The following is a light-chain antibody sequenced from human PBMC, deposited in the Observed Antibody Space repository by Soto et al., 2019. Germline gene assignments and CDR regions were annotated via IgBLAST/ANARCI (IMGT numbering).Light chain of an antibody. V-gene: IGLV2-23*02. CDR1: SSDIGKYNL. CDR3: YSNVGVWTFI. CDR2: EVS. Sequence: QSALTQPASVSGSPGQSITISCTGSSSDIGKYNLVSWYQQQSGKAPKLILYEVSSRPSGVPTRFTGSKSGNTASLTIYGLHPEDEDDYYCYSNVGVWTFIFGGGTQLTVL. J-gene: IGLJ7*01.